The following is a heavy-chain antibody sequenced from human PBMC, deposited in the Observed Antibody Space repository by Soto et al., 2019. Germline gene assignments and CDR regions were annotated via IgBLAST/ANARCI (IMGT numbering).Heavy chain of an antibody. CDR1: VGTFSSYA. CDR3: ATGSSWYGLSPKIDY. Sequence: QVQLVQSGAEVKKPGSSVKVSFKASVGTFSSYAISWVRQAPGQGRAWMGGIIPICGTANYAQKFQGRVTITADESTSTAYMELSSLRSEYTAVDYCATGSSWYGLSPKIDYWGQGTLVTVSS. CDR2: IIPICGTA. D-gene: IGHD6-13*01. J-gene: IGHJ4*02. V-gene: IGHV1-69*01.